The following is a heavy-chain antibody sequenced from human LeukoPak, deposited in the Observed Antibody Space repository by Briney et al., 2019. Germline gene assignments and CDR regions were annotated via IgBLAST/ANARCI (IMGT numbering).Heavy chain of an antibody. V-gene: IGHV3-23*01. Sequence: GGSLRLSCAASGFTFSSYAMSWVRQAPGKGLEWLSTIGGGGENTYYADPVRGRFTISRDNSKNTVYLRMKSLRAEDTAVYFCAKVLTGSQDYWGQGTLVTVSS. CDR2: IGGGGENT. J-gene: IGHJ4*02. CDR3: AKVLTGSQDY. D-gene: IGHD7-27*01. CDR1: GFTFSSYA.